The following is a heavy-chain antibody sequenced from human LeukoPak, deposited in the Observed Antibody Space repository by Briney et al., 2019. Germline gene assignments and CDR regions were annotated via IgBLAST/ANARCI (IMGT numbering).Heavy chain of an antibody. J-gene: IGHJ4*02. Sequence: GGSLRLSCAASGFTVSSNYMSWVRQAPGKGLEWVSVIYSGGSTYYADSVKGRFTISRDNSKNTLYLQMNSLRAEDTAVYYCARDRGAARVFDYWGQGTLVTVSS. V-gene: IGHV3-53*01. CDR2: IYSGGST. CDR1: GFTVSSNY. CDR3: ARDRGAARVFDY. D-gene: IGHD6-6*01.